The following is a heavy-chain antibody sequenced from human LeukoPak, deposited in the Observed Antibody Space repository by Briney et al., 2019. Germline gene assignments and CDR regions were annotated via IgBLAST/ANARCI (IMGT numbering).Heavy chain of an antibody. CDR3: ARAPLYTAMVVGGDADAFDI. CDR1: GGSISSYY. J-gene: IGHJ3*02. V-gene: IGHV4-59*01. CDR2: IYYSGST. Sequence: SETLSLTCTVSGGSISSYYWSWIRQPPGKGLEWIGYIYYSGSTNYNPSLKSRVTISVDTSKNQFSLKLSSVTAADTAVYYCARAPLYTAMVVGGDADAFDIWGQGTMVTVSS. D-gene: IGHD5-18*01.